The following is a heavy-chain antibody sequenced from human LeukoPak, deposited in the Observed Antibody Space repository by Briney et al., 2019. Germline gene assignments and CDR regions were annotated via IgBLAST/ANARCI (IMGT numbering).Heavy chain of an antibody. CDR1: ESDFVNYA. V-gene: IGHV3-23*01. Sequence: GVSLRLSCAASESDFVNYAMSWVSQGPGKGLDWVSTISTPGEITHHTDTVKGRFITSRDKPKNTQYLQMNSLRVDDTPIYNCAPHVWRAASSQDYYYMDVWSKGTTVTVSS. D-gene: IGHD6-13*01. J-gene: IGHJ6*03. CDR3: APHVWRAASSQDYYYMDV. CDR2: ISTPGEIT.